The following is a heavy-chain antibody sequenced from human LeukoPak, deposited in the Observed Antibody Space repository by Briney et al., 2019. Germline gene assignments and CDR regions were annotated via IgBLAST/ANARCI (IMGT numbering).Heavy chain of an antibody. CDR1: GGSFSGYY. D-gene: IGHD1-14*01. Sequence: PSETLSLTCAVYGGSFSGYYWSWIRQPPGKGLEWIGEINHSGSTNYNPSLKSRVTISVDTSKNQFSLKLSSVTAADTAVYYCARDYSRNHNAFDIWGQGTMVTVSS. CDR2: INHSGST. CDR3: ARDYSRNHNAFDI. J-gene: IGHJ3*02. V-gene: IGHV4-34*01.